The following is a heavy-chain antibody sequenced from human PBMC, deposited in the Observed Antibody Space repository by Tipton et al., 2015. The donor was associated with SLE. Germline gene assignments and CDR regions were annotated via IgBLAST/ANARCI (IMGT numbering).Heavy chain of an antibody. Sequence: SLRLSCAASGFIFSSYTMNWVRQAPGKGLEWVSSISFSSSYMYYADSVKDRFTVARDNVKNSLYLQMNSLRAEDTAVYYCARNYGGDHWGQGTLVTVSS. J-gene: IGHJ4*02. V-gene: IGHV3-21*03. CDR1: GFIFSSYT. D-gene: IGHD4-23*01. CDR3: ARNYGGDH. CDR2: ISFSSSYM.